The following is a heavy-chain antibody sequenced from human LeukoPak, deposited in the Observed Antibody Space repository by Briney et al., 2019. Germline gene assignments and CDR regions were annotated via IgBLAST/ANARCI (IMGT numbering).Heavy chain of an antibody. CDR2: IIPIFGTA. V-gene: IGHV1-69*01. J-gene: IGHJ3*02. CDR3: ANTRDGYRDAFDI. Sequence: GSSVKVSCKASGGTFSSYAISWVRQAPGQGLEWMGGIIPIFGTANYAQKFQGRVTITADESTSTAYMELSSLRSEDTAVYYCANTRDGYRDAFDIWGQGTMVTVSS. CDR1: GGTFSSYA. D-gene: IGHD5-24*01.